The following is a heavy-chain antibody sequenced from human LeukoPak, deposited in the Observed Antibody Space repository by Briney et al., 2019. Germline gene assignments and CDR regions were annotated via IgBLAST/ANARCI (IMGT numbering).Heavy chain of an antibody. CDR2: IYQSGST. CDR1: GGSISSSNW. J-gene: IGHJ4*02. D-gene: IGHD3-16*02. CDR3: ARGSYDYVWGSYRYHLFDY. Sequence: SEILSLTCAVSGGSISSSNWWSWVRQPPGKGLEWIGEIYQSGSTNYNPSLKSRVTISVDKSKNQFSLKLSSVTAADTAVYYCARGSYDYVWGSYRYHLFDYWGQGTLVTVSS. V-gene: IGHV4-4*02.